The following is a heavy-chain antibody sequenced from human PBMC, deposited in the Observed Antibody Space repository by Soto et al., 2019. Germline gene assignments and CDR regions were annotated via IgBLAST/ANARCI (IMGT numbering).Heavy chain of an antibody. CDR2: IYYSGST. D-gene: IGHD2-15*01. J-gene: IGHJ5*02. CDR1: GGSISSGGYY. V-gene: IGHV4-31*03. Sequence: QVQLQESVPGLVKPAQTLSLTCTVSGGSISSGGYYWSWIRQHPGKGLECLGYIYYSGSTYYNPPLKSRVPISVDTSKNKFSLKLRYVTAADKAVYYCARGRVVVVVAATRYWFDPWGQGTLFTVSS. CDR3: ARGRVVVVVAATRYWFDP.